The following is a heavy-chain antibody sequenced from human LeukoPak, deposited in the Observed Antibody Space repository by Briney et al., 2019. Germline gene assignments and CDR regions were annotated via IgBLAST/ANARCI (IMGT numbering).Heavy chain of an antibody. CDR1: GYSISSGYY. D-gene: IGHD4-17*01. Sequence: SETLSLTCTVSGYSISSGYYWGWIRQPPGKGLEWIGSIYHSGGTYYNPSLKGRVTISVDTSKNQFSLKLSSVTAADTAVYYCATLDYGALRGFDYWGAGPLFTVS. CDR3: ATLDYGALRGFDY. V-gene: IGHV4-38-2*02. J-gene: IGHJ4*02. CDR2: IYHSGGT.